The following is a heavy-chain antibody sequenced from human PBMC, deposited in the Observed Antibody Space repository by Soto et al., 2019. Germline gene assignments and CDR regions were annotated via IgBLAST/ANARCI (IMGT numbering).Heavy chain of an antibody. CDR3: ARDTLLGGLDY. CDR1: GGSVSSGGYY. D-gene: IGHD3-10*01. Sequence: LSETLSLTCTFSGGSVSSGGYYWSWIRQHPGKGLEWIGYIYYSGSTYYNPSLKSRVTISVDTSKNQFSLKLSSVTAADTAVYYCARDTLLGGLDYWGQGTLVTVSS. V-gene: IGHV4-31*03. CDR2: IYYSGST. J-gene: IGHJ4*02.